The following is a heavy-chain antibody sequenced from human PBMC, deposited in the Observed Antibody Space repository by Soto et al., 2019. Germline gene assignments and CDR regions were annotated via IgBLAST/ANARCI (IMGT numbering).Heavy chain of an antibody. CDR1: GFTFSSYG. Sequence: QVQLEESGGGVVQPGRSLRLSCAASGFTFSSYGMHWVRQAPDKGLEWVAVISYDGSNKYYADSVKGRFTISRDNSKNTLYLQMNSLRAEDTAVYYCAKDRYDSSGYPDAFDIWGQGTMVTVSS. CDR2: ISYDGSNK. CDR3: AKDRYDSSGYPDAFDI. V-gene: IGHV3-30*18. D-gene: IGHD3-22*01. J-gene: IGHJ3*02.